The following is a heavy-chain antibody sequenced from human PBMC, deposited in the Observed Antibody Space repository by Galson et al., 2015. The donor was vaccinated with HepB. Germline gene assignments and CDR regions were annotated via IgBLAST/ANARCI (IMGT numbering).Heavy chain of an antibody. CDR2: IYYSGST. CDR3: ARVVVGSVAAAAGRMDYYGMDV. Sequence: SETLSLTCTVSGGSISSYYWSWIRQPPGKGLEWIGYIYYSGSTNYNPSLKSRVTISVDTSKNQFSLKLSSVTAADTAVYYCARVVVGSVAAAAGRMDYYGMDVWGQGTTVTVSS. CDR1: GGSISSYY. D-gene: IGHD6-13*01. V-gene: IGHV4-59*01. J-gene: IGHJ6*02.